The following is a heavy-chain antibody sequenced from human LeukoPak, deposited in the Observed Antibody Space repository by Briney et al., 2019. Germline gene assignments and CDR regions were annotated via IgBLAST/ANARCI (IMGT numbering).Heavy chain of an antibody. CDR3: ARDCGYDWYYFDY. CDR2: ISYDGSNK. Sequence: GGSLRLSCVASGFTFSSYAMHWVRQAPGKGLERVAVISYDGSNKYYADSVKGRFTISRDNSKNTLYLQMNSLRAEDTAVYYCARDCGYDWYYFDYWGQGTLVTVSS. J-gene: IGHJ4*02. D-gene: IGHD5-12*01. V-gene: IGHV3-30*04. CDR1: GFTFSSYA.